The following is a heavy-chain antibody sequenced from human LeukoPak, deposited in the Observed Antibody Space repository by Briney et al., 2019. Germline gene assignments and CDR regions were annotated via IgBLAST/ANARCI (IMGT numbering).Heavy chain of an antibody. CDR3: ARDSFYGSGSYLPYYYGMDV. Sequence: GGSLRLSCAASGFTFSSYGTHWVRQAPGKGLEWVAVIWYDGSNKYYADSVKGRFTISRDNSKNTLYLQMNSLRAEDTAVYYCARDSFYGSGSYLPYYYGMDVWGQGTTVTVSS. V-gene: IGHV3-33*01. CDR2: IWYDGSNK. J-gene: IGHJ6*02. CDR1: GFTFSSYG. D-gene: IGHD3-10*01.